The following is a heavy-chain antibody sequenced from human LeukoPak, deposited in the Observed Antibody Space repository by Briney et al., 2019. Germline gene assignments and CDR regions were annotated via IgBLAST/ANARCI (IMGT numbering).Heavy chain of an antibody. J-gene: IGHJ4*02. CDR3: ARLNGRSGWADFDY. Sequence: PGGSLRLSCAASGFTFDDYAMHWVRQAPGKGLEWVSGISWNSGSIGYADSVKGRFTISRDNAKNSLYLQMNSLRAEDTAVYYCARLNGRSGWADFDYWGQGTLVTVSS. CDR2: ISWNSGSI. D-gene: IGHD6-19*01. V-gene: IGHV3-9*01. CDR1: GFTFDDYA.